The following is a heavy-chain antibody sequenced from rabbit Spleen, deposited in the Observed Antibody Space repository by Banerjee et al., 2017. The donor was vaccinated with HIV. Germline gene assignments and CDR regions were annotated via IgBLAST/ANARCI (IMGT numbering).Heavy chain of an antibody. D-gene: IGHD1-1*01. Sequence: QEQLEESGGGLVKPEGSLTLTCKASGFSFSDRDVMCWVRQAPGKGLEWIACINTATTKPVYASWAKGRFTISRTSSTTVTLQMTSLTAADTATYFCARDLTSVIGWNFNLWGPGTLVTVS. CDR1: GFSFSDRDV. V-gene: IGHV1S45*01. CDR3: ARDLTSVIGWNFNL. J-gene: IGHJ4*01. CDR2: INTATTKP.